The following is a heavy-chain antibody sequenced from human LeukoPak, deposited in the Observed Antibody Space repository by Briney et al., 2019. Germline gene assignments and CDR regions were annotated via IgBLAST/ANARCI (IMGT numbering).Heavy chain of an antibody. J-gene: IGHJ4*02. V-gene: IGHV3-49*03. CDR1: GFTFGDYA. D-gene: IGHD3-22*01. CDR3: TREADYYDSSGYATMIDY. Sequence: GGSLRLSCTAPGFTFGDYAMSWFRQAPGKGLEWVGFIRSKAYGGTTEYAASVKGRFTISRDDSKSIAYLQMNSLKTEDTAVYYCTREADYYDSSGYATMIDYWGQGTLVTVSS. CDR2: IRSKAYGGTT.